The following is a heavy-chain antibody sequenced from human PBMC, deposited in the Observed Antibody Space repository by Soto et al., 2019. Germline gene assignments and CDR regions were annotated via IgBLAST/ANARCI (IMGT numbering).Heavy chain of an antibody. V-gene: IGHV1-2*02. D-gene: IGHD3-3*01. J-gene: IGHJ5*02. CDR1: GYTFTGYF. CDR2: INTNSGAT. Sequence: QVQLMQSGAEMKKPGASVKVSCKASGYTFTGYFIHWVRQAPGQGLEWMGWINTNSGATKYAHKFQGRVTMTRDTSISTAYMELSGLTSDDTAVYFCARGGGTILAPLPWGQGTLVTVSS. CDR3: ARGGGTILAPLP.